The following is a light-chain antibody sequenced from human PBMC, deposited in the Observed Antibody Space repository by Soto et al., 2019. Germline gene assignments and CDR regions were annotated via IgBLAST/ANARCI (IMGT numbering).Light chain of an antibody. CDR3: SSYAGSSNFV. J-gene: IGLJ1*01. CDR1: SSDVGGYNY. CDR2: EVN. Sequence: QSALTQPPSASGSPGQSVTISCTGTSSDVGGYNYVSWYQQHPGKAPELMIYEVNKRPSGVPDRFSGSKSGNTASLTVSGLQAEDEADYYCSSYAGSSNFVFGTGTKLTV. V-gene: IGLV2-8*01.